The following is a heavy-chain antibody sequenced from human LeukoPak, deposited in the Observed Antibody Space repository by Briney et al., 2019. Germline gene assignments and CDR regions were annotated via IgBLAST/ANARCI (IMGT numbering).Heavy chain of an antibody. D-gene: IGHD3-22*01. CDR1: GFTFDDYA. V-gene: IGHV3-9*03. CDR3: AKDVGSYYDSSGLDY. CDR2: ISWNSGSI. J-gene: IGHJ4*02. Sequence: GRSLRLSCAASGFTFDDYAMHWVRQAPGKGLEWVSGISWNSGSIGHADSVKGRFTISRDNAKNSLYLQMNSLRAEDMALYYCAKDVGSYYDSSGLDYWGQGTLVTVSS.